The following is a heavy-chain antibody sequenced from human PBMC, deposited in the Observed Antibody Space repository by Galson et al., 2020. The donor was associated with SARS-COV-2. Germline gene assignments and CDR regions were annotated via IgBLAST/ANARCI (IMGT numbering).Heavy chain of an antibody. J-gene: IGHJ6*02. CDR1: GFPFSTYS. D-gene: IGHD5-18*01. CDR2: ISTSSSYT. Sequence: NSGGSLRLSCAATGFPFSTYSMNWVRLAPGKGLEWVSHISTSSSYTYYVDSVKGRFSISRDNPRHSLYLQMNSLRAEDTAVYYCARDEGIRGYNYGRLYYGVDVGGQGTTVTVSS. V-gene: IGHV3-21*01. CDR3: ARDEGIRGYNYGRLYYGVDV.